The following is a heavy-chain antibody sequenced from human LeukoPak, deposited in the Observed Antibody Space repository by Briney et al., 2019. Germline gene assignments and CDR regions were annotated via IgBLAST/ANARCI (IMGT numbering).Heavy chain of an antibody. V-gene: IGHV1-18*01. CDR2: ISAYNGNT. Sequence: ASVKVSCKASGYTFTSYGISWVRQAPGQGLEWMGWISAYNGNTNYAQKLKGRVTMTTDASTSTAYMELRSLRSDDTAVYYCAREYGSGSFDWFDPWGQGTLVTVSS. CDR1: GYTFTSYG. CDR3: AREYGSGSFDWFDP. J-gene: IGHJ5*02. D-gene: IGHD3-10*01.